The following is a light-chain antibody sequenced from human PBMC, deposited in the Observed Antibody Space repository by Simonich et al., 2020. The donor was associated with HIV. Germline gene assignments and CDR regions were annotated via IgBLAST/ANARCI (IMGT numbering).Light chain of an antibody. CDR3: QQYNTWPT. V-gene: IGKV3-15*01. CDR2: GAS. CDR1: QGVSSN. Sequence: EIVLTQSPATLSLSPGERATLSCRASQGVSSNLAWYQQKPGLVPRLLIYGASTRATGIPARFSGSGSGTEFTLTISRMQSEDFAVYYCQQYNTWPTFGQGTKLEIK. J-gene: IGKJ2*01.